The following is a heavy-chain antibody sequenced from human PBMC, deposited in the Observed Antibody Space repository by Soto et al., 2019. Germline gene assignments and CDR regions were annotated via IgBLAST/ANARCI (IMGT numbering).Heavy chain of an antibody. J-gene: IGHJ5*02. CDR1: GGSFSGYY. CDR2: INHSGST. Sequence: PSETLSLTCAVYGGSFSGYYWSWIRQPPGKGLEWIGEINHSGSTNYNPSLKSRVTISVDTSKNQFSLKLSSVTAADTAVYYCATGFLYCSSTSCPNWFDPWGQGTLVTVSS. D-gene: IGHD2-2*01. V-gene: IGHV4-34*01. CDR3: ATGFLYCSSTSCPNWFDP.